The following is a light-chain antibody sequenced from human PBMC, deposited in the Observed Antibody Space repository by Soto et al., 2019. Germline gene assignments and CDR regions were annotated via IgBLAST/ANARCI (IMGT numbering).Light chain of an antibody. CDR1: SGFVGSVSL. J-gene: IGLJ1*01. CDR2: EGD. Sequence: QSVLAKPSAVPGSPGQSITIACTGSSGFVGSVSLVSWKQQTLGTAPTVTISEGDTRPSGVPHRFSGPTSVNSSSLTISGFQADDEADYYCCLYIGATTYVFGSGTNVTVL. V-gene: IGLV2-23*01. CDR3: CLYIGATTYV.